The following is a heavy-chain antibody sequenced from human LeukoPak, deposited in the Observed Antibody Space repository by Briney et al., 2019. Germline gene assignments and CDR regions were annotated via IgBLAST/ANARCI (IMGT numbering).Heavy chain of an antibody. CDR1: GGSTSSRSNY. CDR2: IYYSGST. CDR3: ARHVAATTMAVAAY. V-gene: IGHV4-39*01. Sequence: PSETLSLSCAVPGGSTSSRSNYWGWIRQHPGKGLEWIGCIYYSGSTSYNPSLRSRVTISVDTSKTQFSLKLSTVTAADTAVSFCARHVAATTMAVAAYWGQGTLVTVSS. J-gene: IGHJ4*02. D-gene: IGHD6-25*01.